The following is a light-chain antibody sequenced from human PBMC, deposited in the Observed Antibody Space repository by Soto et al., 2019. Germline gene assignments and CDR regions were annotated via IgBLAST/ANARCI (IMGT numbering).Light chain of an antibody. CDR1: QSISSW. J-gene: IGKJ1*01. Sequence: DIQMTQSPSPLSASVGDSLTITCRASQSISSWLAWYQQKPGKAPKLLIYKASSLESGVPSRFSGSGSGTEFTLTISSLQPDDFATYYCQQYNSYPWTFGQGTKVDIK. CDR2: KAS. V-gene: IGKV1-5*03. CDR3: QQYNSYPWT.